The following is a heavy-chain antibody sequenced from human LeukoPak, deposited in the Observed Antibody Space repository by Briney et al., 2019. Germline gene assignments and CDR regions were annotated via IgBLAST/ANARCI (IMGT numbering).Heavy chain of an antibody. CDR2: IYYSGST. CDR3: ASTYYYDSSGYYYVFDY. D-gene: IGHD3-22*01. CDR1: GGSISSYY. Sequence: SETLSLTCTVSGGSISSYYWSRIRQPPGKGLEWIGYIYYSGSTNYNPSLKSRVTISVDTSKNQFSLKLSSVTAADTAVYYCASTYYYDSSGYYYVFDYWGQGTLVTVSS. V-gene: IGHV4-59*01. J-gene: IGHJ4*02.